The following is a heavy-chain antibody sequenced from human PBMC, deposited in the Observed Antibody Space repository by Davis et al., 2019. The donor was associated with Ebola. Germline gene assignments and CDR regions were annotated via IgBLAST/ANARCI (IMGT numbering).Heavy chain of an antibody. V-gene: IGHV3-30*18. D-gene: IGHD1-1*01. CDR3: AKDLSTRTTLYYYGMDG. Sequence: PGGSLRLSCAASGFTFSSYGMHWVRQAPGKGLEWLAVISYDGSNKYYADSVKGRFTISRDNSKNTLYLQMNSLRTEDTALYYCAKDLSTRTTLYYYGMDGWGQGTTVTVSS. CDR1: GFTFSSYG. J-gene: IGHJ6*02. CDR2: ISYDGSNK.